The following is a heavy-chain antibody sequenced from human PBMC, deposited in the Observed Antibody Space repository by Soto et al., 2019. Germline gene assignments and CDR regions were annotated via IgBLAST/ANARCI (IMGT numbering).Heavy chain of an antibody. D-gene: IGHD5-12*01. CDR3: ARQVGSRDGYNDPFEYYFDY. CDR1: GGTFSSYA. Sequence: QVQLVQSGAEVKKPGSSVKVSCKASGGTFSSYAISWVRQAPGQGLEWMGGIILIFGTANYAQKFQGRVTITADESTSTAYMELSSLRSEDTAVYYCARQVGSRDGYNDPFEYYFDYWGQGTLVTVSS. J-gene: IGHJ4*02. CDR2: IILIFGTA. V-gene: IGHV1-69*12.